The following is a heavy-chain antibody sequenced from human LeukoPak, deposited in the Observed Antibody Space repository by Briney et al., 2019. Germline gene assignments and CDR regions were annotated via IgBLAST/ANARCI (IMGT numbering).Heavy chain of an antibody. CDR1: GFTFSSYA. CDR2: ISYDGSNK. CDR3: ARPLYCGGDCHNAFDI. Sequence: GGSLRLSCAASGFTFSSYAMHWVRQAPGKGLEWVAVISYDGSNKYYADSVKGRFTISRDNSKNTLYLQMNSLRAEDTAVYYCARPLYCGGDCHNAFDIWGQGTMVTVSS. D-gene: IGHD2-21*02. J-gene: IGHJ3*02. V-gene: IGHV3-30-3*01.